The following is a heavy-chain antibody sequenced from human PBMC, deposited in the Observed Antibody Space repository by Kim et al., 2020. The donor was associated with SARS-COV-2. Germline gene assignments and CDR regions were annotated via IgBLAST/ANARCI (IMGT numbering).Heavy chain of an antibody. V-gene: IGHV3-21*01. CDR3: ARDSSYDIGPNDNYYSYYGMYV. J-gene: IGHJ6*02. Sequence: GGSLRLSCAASGFTFSSYSMNWVRQAPGKGLEWVSSISSSSSYIYYADTVKGRFTISRDNAKNSLYLQMNSLRAEDTAVYYCARDSSYDIGPNDNYYSYYGMYVWGQGTTVTVAS. CDR1: GFTFSSYS. D-gene: IGHD3-9*01. CDR2: ISSSSSYI.